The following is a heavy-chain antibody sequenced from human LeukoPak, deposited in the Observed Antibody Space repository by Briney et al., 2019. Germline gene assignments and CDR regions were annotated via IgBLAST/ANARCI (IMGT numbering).Heavy chain of an antibody. CDR1: GFTVSSNY. CDR2: IYSGGTT. J-gene: IGHJ4*02. V-gene: IGHV3-66*02. D-gene: IGHD2-21*01. Sequence: GGSLRLSCAASGFTVSSNYMSWVRQAPGKGLEWVSVIYSGGTTYYAHFVKGRFTISRDNSKNTLYLQMNSLRPEDTAVYYCATLRYCGGDCYFFDYWGQGTPVTVSS. CDR3: ATLRYCGGDCYFFDY.